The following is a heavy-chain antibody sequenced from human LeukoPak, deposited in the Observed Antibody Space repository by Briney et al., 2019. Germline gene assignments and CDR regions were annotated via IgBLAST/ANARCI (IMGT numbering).Heavy chain of an antibody. Sequence: SETLSLICTVSGGSISSYYWSWIRQPPGKGLEWIGCIHYSGSANYNPSLKSRVTVSEHTSKNQFSRKLISVTAAATAVYYCARAVTTGMYYFDYWGQGTLVTVSS. D-gene: IGHD4-17*01. V-gene: IGHV4-59*01. CDR3: ARAVTTGMYYFDY. J-gene: IGHJ4*02. CDR2: IHYSGSA. CDR1: GGSISSYY.